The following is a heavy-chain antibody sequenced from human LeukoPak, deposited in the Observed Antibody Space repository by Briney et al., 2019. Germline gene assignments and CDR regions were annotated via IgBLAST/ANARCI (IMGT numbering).Heavy chain of an antibody. D-gene: IGHD1-1*01. Sequence: GGSLRLSCAASGFTFNSYAMSWVRQAPGKGLEWVSLISGSGGSTYNADSVKGRFTISRDNSQNTLYLQMNSLRAEDTAVYYCAKDLNWIYYYYGMDVWGQGTTVTVSS. V-gene: IGHV3-23*01. CDR3: AKDLNWIYYYYGMDV. CDR2: ISGSGGST. CDR1: GFTFNSYA. J-gene: IGHJ6*02.